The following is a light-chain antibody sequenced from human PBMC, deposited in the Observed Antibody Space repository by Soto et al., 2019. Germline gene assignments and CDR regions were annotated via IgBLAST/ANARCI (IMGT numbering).Light chain of an antibody. J-gene: IGLJ1*01. CDR2: DVS. CDR3: SSYTSSSTQV. V-gene: IGLV2-14*03. Sequence: QSALTQPASVFGSPGQSITISCTGTSSDVGGYNYVSWYQQHPGKAPKVMIYDVSNRPSGVSNRFSGSKSGNTASLTISGLQAEDEADYYCSSYTSSSTQVFGTGTKLTVL. CDR1: SSDVGGYNY.